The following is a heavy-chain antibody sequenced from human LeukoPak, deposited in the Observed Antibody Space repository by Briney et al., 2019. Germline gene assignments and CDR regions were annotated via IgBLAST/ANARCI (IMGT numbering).Heavy chain of an antibody. CDR3: ARDLRYYGSGSYRY. J-gene: IGHJ4*02. CDR2: INPNSGGT. Sequence: ASVKVSCKGSGYTFTGYHMHWVRQAPGQGLEWMGRINPNSGGTNYARKFQGRVTMTRDTSISTPYMELSRLRSDDTAVHYCARDLRYYGSGSYRYWGQGTLVTVSS. CDR1: GYTFTGYH. D-gene: IGHD3-10*01. V-gene: IGHV1-2*06.